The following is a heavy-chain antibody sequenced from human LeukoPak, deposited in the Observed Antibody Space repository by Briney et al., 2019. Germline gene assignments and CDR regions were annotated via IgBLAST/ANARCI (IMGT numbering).Heavy chain of an antibody. CDR2: INSDGSTT. D-gene: IGHD4-17*01. V-gene: IGHV3-74*01. CDR1: GFTFRSYW. J-gene: IGHJ4*02. Sequence: GESLKISCAASGFTFRSYWMHWVRQGPGRGLVWVSRINSDGSTTNYADSVKGRFTISRDNAKNTLYLQLSSLRAEDTAVYYCARGKDSGDYTYIFDYWGQGSLVTVSS. CDR3: ARGKDSGDYTYIFDY.